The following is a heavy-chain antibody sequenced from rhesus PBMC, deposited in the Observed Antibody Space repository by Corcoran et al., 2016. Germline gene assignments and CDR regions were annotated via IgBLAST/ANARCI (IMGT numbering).Heavy chain of an antibody. Sequence: QVQLQESGPGLVKPSETLSLTCAVSGYSISSGYYWGWIRQPPGKGREWIGLLGGRSGSPSYNPPLKSRVTISTDPSTNQFSLKLGSVTAADPAVYYCARHGAMATFDYWGQGVLVTVSS. CDR2: LGGRSGSP. J-gene: IGHJ4*01. CDR3: ARHGAMATFDY. V-gene: IGHV4-99*01. CDR1: GYSISSGYY.